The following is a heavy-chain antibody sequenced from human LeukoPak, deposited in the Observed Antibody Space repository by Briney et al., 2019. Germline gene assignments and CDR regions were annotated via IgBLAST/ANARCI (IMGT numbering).Heavy chain of an antibody. CDR2: IIPIFGTA. CDR1: GGTFSSYA. V-gene: IGHV1-69*05. Sequence: SVKVSCKASGGTFSSYAISWVRQAPGQGLEWMGRIIPIFGTANYAQKFQGRVTITTDESTSTAYMELSSLRSEDTAVYYCARESRDPNYDFWSGYRYYFDYWGQGTLVTVSS. J-gene: IGHJ4*02. D-gene: IGHD3-3*01. CDR3: ARESRDPNYDFWSGYRYYFDY.